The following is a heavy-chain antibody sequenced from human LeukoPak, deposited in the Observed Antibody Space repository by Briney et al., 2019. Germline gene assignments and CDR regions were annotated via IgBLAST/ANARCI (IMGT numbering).Heavy chain of an antibody. Sequence: GGSLRLSCAASGFTFSSYGMHWVRQAPGKGLEWVAVIWYDGSNKYYADSVKGRSTISRDNSKNTLYLQMNSLRDEDTAVYYCARDGSPGYSSSWSDYWGQGTLVTVSS. D-gene: IGHD6-13*01. CDR1: GFTFSSYG. CDR2: IWYDGSNK. J-gene: IGHJ4*02. V-gene: IGHV3-33*01. CDR3: ARDGSPGYSSSWSDY.